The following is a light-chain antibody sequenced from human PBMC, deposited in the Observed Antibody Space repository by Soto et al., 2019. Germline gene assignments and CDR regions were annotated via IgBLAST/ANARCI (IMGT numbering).Light chain of an antibody. J-gene: IGLJ3*02. CDR3: GTWNDHLGAWK. CDR2: ENN. CDR1: SSNIGNSY. V-gene: IGLV1-51*02. Sequence: QSVLTQPPSVSAAPGQKVTISCSAISSNIGNSYVSWYQQVPGTAPRLLIYENNKRPSGIPDRFSGSKSGTSATLGITGLRTEDEADYYCGTWNDHLGAWKFGGGTQLTVL.